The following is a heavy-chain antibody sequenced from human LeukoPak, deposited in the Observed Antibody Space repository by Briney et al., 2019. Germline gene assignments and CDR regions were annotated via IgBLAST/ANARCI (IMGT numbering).Heavy chain of an antibody. D-gene: IGHD4-17*01. CDR2: ISSSSSYI. J-gene: IGHJ5*02. Sequence: PGGSLRLSCAASGFTFSSYSMNWVRQAPGKGLEWVSSISSSSSYIYYADSVKGRFTISRDNSKNTLYLQMNSLRAEDTAVYYCARGSVDGDYLFSWGQGTLVTVSS. CDR3: ARGSVDGDYLFS. V-gene: IGHV3-21*04. CDR1: GFTFSSYS.